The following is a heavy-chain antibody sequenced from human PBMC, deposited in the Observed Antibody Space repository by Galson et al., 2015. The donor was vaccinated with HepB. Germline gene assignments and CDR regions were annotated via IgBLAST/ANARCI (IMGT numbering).Heavy chain of an antibody. CDR2: IIPIFGTA. D-gene: IGHD5-12*01. J-gene: IGHJ4*02. V-gene: IGHV1-69*06. CDR3: ASGYDLEFDY. CDR1: GGTFSSYA. Sequence: SVKVSCKASGGTFSSYAISWVRQAPGQGLEWMGGIIPIFGTANYAQRFQGRVTITADKSTSTAYMEPSSLRSEDTAVYYCASGYDLEFDYWGQGTLVTVSS.